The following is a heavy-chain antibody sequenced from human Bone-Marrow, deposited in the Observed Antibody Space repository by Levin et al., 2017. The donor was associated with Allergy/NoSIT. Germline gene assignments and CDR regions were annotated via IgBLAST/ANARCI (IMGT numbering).Heavy chain of an antibody. CDR1: GFTFSSYA. CDR2: ISYDGSNK. V-gene: IGHV3-30-3*01. Sequence: SCAASGFTFSSYAMHWVRQAPGKGLEWVAVISYDGSNKYYADSVKGRFTISRDNSKNTLYLQMNSLRAEDTAVYYCARSIAGYYDILTGYYKGGMDVWGQGTTVTVSS. CDR3: ARSIAGYYDILTGYYKGGMDV. D-gene: IGHD3-9*01. J-gene: IGHJ6*02.